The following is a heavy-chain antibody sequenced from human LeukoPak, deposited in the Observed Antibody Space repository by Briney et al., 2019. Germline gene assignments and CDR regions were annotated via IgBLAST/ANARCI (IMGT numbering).Heavy chain of an antibody. J-gene: IGHJ4*02. CDR1: GYTFTVYY. V-gene: IGHV1-2*02. D-gene: IGHD1-26*01. CDR3: AREGAGGSWAGY. Sequence: ASVMVSCKASGYTFTVYYIHWVRQAPGQGLEWMGWINPNSGDTNYAQKFQGRVTVTRDTSISTAFMELNRLTSDDTAAYYCAREGAGGSWAGYWGQGTLVTVSS. CDR2: INPNSGDT.